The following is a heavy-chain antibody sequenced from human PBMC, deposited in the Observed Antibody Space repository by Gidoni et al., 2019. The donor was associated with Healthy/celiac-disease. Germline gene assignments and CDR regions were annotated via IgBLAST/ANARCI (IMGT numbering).Heavy chain of an antibody. V-gene: IGHV4-34*01. CDR1: GGSFSRYY. J-gene: IGHJ4*02. Sequence: QVQLQQWRAGLLKPSEPLSVTCAAHGGSFSRYYWSWLRQPTGKGLEWIGEINPSASSNCNPTHKSRVPISVDTSKNLCSLKLNSVTAADTAVYYCARGRGTRGYSYGNPDYWGQGTLVTVSS. D-gene: IGHD5-18*01. CDR2: INPSASS. CDR3: ARGRGTRGYSYGNPDY.